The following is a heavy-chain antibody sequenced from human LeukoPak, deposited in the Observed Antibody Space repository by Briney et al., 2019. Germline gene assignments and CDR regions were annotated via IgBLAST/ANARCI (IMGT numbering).Heavy chain of an antibody. CDR2: INPNSGGT. Sequence: ASVKVSFKASGYTFTGYYMHWVRQAPGQGLEWMGWINPNSGGTNYAQKFQGRVTMTRDTSISTAYMELSRLRSDDTAVYYCARAELWYSSSPHDYWGQGTLVTVSS. CDR1: GYTFTGYY. CDR3: ARAELWYSSSPHDY. J-gene: IGHJ4*02. V-gene: IGHV1-2*02. D-gene: IGHD6-6*01.